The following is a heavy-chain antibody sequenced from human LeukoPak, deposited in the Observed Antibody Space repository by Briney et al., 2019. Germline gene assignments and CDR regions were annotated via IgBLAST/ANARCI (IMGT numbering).Heavy chain of an antibody. Sequence: ASVKVSCKASGYTFTSYDINWVRQATGQGLEWMGWMNPNSGNTGYAQKFQGRVTMTRNTSISTAYMELSSLRSEDTAVYYCARTEPIVVVPWYYYGMDVWGQGTTVTVSS. J-gene: IGHJ6*02. CDR2: MNPNSGNT. V-gene: IGHV1-8*01. CDR3: ARTEPIVVVPWYYYGMDV. CDR1: GYTFTSYD. D-gene: IGHD2-2*01.